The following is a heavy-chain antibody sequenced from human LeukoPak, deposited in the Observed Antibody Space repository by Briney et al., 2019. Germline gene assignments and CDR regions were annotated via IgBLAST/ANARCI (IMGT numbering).Heavy chain of an antibody. CDR1: GYTFTRYG. D-gene: IGHD3-3*01. CDR2: INAGNGNT. V-gene: IGHV1-3*01. CDR3: ARVFRSGSPVFDY. Sequence: ASVKVSCKTSGYTFTRYGITWVRQAPGQRLEWMGWINAGNGNTKYSQKFQGRVTITRDTSASTAYMELSSLRSEDTAVYYCARVFRSGSPVFDYWGQGTLVTVSS. J-gene: IGHJ4*02.